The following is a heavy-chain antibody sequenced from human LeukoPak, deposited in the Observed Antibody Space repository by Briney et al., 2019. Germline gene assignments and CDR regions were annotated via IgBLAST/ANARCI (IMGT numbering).Heavy chain of an antibody. V-gene: IGHV4-4*07. J-gene: IGHJ6*03. CDR3: ARGIMVVTPDYYYYYMDV. CDR2: IYTSGST. CDR1: GGSISSYY. D-gene: IGHD2-21*02. Sequence: SETLSLTCTVSGGSISSYYWSWIRQPAGEGLEWIGRIYTSGSTNYNPSLKSRVTMSVDTSKNQFSLKLSSVTAADTAVYYCARGIMVVTPDYYYYYMDVWGKGTTVTVSS.